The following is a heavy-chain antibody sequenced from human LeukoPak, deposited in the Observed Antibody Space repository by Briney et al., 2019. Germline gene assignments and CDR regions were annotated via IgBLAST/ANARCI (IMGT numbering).Heavy chain of an antibody. CDR2: IVTAGDP. CDR1: GFTSRRYD. Sequence: GCPRLSCAESGFTSRRYDMHWVRHATGEGREWVSAIVTAGDPYYPGSVKGRFTITREKSKSSLYLQMTSLRAGYTAIYYCARAAPSTVLRYFDWPLDYWGQGTLVTVSS. V-gene: IGHV3-13*05. J-gene: IGHJ4*02. CDR3: ARAAPSTVLRYFDWPLDY. D-gene: IGHD3-9*01.